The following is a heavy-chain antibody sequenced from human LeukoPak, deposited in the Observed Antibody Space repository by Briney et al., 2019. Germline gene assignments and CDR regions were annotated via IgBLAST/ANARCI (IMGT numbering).Heavy chain of an antibody. Sequence: ASVKVSCKASGYTFTSYYMHWVRQAPGQGLEWMGIINPSGGSTSYAQKFQGRVTMTRDTSTSTVYMELSSLRSEDTAVYYCAGGYYYDSSGPIIDYAFDIWDQGTMVTVSS. CDR1: GYTFTSYY. V-gene: IGHV1-46*01. CDR3: AGGYYYDSSGPIIDYAFDI. D-gene: IGHD3-22*01. CDR2: INPSGGST. J-gene: IGHJ3*02.